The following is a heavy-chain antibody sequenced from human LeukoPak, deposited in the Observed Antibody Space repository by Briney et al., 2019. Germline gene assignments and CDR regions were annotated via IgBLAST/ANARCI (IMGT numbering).Heavy chain of an antibody. Sequence: GGSLRLSCSASGFTFTNYAMSWVRQAPGKGLEWVSLIYSGGSTYYADSVKGRFTISRDNSKNTLYLQMNSLRAEDTAVYYCASSGNYRIYYFDYWGQGTLVTVSS. V-gene: IGHV3-66*01. CDR2: IYSGGST. CDR1: GFTFTNYA. CDR3: ASSGNYRIYYFDY. J-gene: IGHJ4*02. D-gene: IGHD1-26*01.